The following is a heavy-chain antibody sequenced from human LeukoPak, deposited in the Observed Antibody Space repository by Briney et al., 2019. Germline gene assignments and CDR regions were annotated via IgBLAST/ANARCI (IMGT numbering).Heavy chain of an antibody. CDR3: ARRRTYPRGAFDI. V-gene: IGHV3-7*01. CDR2: IKQDGSEK. Sequence: GGSLRLSCAASGFTLSSYWMSWVRQAPGKGLEWVANIKQDGSEKYYVDSVKGRFTISRDNAKNSLYLQMNSLRAEDTAVYYCARRRTYPRGAFDIWGQGTMVTVSS. D-gene: IGHD1-14*01. CDR1: GFTLSSYW. J-gene: IGHJ3*02.